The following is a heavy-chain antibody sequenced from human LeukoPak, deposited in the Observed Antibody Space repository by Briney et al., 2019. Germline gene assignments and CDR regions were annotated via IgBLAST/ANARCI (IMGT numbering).Heavy chain of an antibody. V-gene: IGHV3-53*01. Sequence: PGGSLRLFCAASGFTISSTYMSWVRQAPGEGLEWVSVIYSGGNTYYADSVKGRFTISRDNSKNTLYLQMNSLRAEDTAVYYCARQRLLYYFDYWGQGTLVTVSS. J-gene: IGHJ4*02. CDR2: IYSGGNT. CDR1: GFTISSTY. D-gene: IGHD6-25*01. CDR3: ARQRLLYYFDY.